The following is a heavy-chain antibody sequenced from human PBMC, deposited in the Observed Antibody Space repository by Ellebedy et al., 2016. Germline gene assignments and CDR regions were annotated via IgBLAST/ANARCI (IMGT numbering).Heavy chain of an antibody. CDR3: ARDPDSASKIDC. D-gene: IGHD1-14*01. CDR1: GFTFSSYS. J-gene: IGHJ4*02. CDR2: ITPGGSDM. V-gene: IGHV3-21*01. Sequence: GGSLRLXXAASGFTFSSYSMNWVRQAPGKGLEWVSYITPGGSDMYYADSVKGRFTISRDNAKNSLYLQMNSLRAEDTAVYYCARDPDSASKIDCWGQGTLVTVSS.